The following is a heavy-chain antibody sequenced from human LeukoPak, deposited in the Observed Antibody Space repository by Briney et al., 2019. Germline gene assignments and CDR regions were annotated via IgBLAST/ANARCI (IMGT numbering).Heavy chain of an antibody. D-gene: IGHD3-16*02. CDR3: AKVNVITFGGVIDFFDY. J-gene: IGHJ4*02. CDR2: IKQDGSEK. V-gene: IGHV3-7*03. Sequence: GGSLRHSCAASGFTFSSYWMSWVRQAPGKGLEWVANIKQDGSEKYYVDSVKGRFTISRDNSKNTLYLQMNSLRAEDTAVYYCAKVNVITFGGVIDFFDYWGQGTLVTVSS. CDR1: GFTFSSYW.